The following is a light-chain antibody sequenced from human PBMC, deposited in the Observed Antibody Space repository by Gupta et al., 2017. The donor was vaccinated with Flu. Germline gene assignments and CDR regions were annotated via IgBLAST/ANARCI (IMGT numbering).Light chain of an antibody. CDR2: DVS. Sequence: QSALTQPASVSGSPGQSITISCTGTSSDVGGYNYVSWYQQQPGKAPKLMMYDVSNRPSGVSNRFSGSKSGNTASLTITGLQAEDEADDYCSSYKSSSTLDVFGTGTKVTVL. CDR1: SSDVGGYNY. V-gene: IGLV2-14*01. J-gene: IGLJ1*01. CDR3: SSYKSSSTLDV.